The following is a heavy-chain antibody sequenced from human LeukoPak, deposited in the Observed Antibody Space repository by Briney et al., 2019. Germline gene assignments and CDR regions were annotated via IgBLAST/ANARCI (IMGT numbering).Heavy chain of an antibody. Sequence: SETLSLTCTVSGGSISSYYWSWIRQPPGKGLEWIGYIYYGENTNYNPSLKSRVTMSVDTSMNQFSLKLSSVTAADTAVYYCAKTYYSSSGSWDWGQGTLVTVSS. CDR2: IYYGENT. V-gene: IGHV4-59*01. CDR3: AKTYYSSSGSWD. J-gene: IGHJ1*01. CDR1: GGSISSYY. D-gene: IGHD3-10*01.